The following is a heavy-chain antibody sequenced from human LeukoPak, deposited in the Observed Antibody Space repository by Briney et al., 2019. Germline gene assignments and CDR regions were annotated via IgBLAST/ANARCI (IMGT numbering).Heavy chain of an antibody. CDR1: GGPFSGYY. Sequence: SETLSLTCAVYGGPFSGYYWSRIRQPPGKGLEWIGEINHSGSTNHNPSLKSRVTISVDTSKNQFSLKLSSVTAADTAVYYCARLPFNDIRDYWGQGTLVTVSS. D-gene: IGHD3-9*01. CDR3: ARLPFNDIRDY. J-gene: IGHJ4*02. V-gene: IGHV4-34*01. CDR2: INHSGST.